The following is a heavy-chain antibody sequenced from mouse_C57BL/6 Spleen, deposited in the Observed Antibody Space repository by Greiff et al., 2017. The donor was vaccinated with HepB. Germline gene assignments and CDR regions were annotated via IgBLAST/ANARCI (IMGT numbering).Heavy chain of an antibody. CDR3: ARRGDYFDY. CDR1: GFTFSSYT. V-gene: IGHV5-9*01. J-gene: IGHJ2*01. Sequence: DVHLAESGGGLVKPGGSLKLSCAASGFTFSSYTMSWVRQTPEKRLEWVATISGGGGNTYYPDSVKGRFTISRDNAKNTLYLQMSSLRSEDTALYYCARRGDYFDYWGQGTTLTVSS. CDR2: ISGGGGNT.